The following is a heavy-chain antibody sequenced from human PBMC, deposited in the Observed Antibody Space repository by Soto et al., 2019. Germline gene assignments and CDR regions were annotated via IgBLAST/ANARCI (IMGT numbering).Heavy chain of an antibody. CDR3: ARFRIATNTYKWIDS. J-gene: IGHJ5*01. CDR1: GAALNSGNYY. V-gene: IGHV4-31*03. Sequence: SETLSLTCSVSGAALNSGNYYWSWIRQVPGKGLEWIGHIYVTGAVDYNPSLRDRITISQDTSERQFSLNLRLVTAADTAVYYCARFRIATNTYKWIDSPGQAPLVTLSS. D-gene: IGHD2-21*01. CDR2: IYVTGAV.